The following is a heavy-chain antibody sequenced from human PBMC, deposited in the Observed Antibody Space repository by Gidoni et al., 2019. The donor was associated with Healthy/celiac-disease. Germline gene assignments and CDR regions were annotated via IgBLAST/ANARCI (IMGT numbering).Heavy chain of an antibody. CDR2: ISWNSGSI. V-gene: IGHV3-9*01. CDR3: AKGLTVTTVVGPSYYFDY. Sequence: EVQLVESGGGLVQPGRSLRLSCAASGFTFDDYAMHWVRQAPGKGLEWVSGISWNSGSIGYADSVKGRFTISRDNAKNSLYLQMNSLRAEDTALYYCAKGLTVTTVVGPSYYFDYWGQGTLVTVSS. CDR1: GFTFDDYA. D-gene: IGHD4-17*01. J-gene: IGHJ4*02.